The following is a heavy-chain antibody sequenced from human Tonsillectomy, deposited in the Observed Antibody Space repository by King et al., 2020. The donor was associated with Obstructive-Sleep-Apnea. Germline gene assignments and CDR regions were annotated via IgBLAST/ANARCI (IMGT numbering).Heavy chain of an antibody. Sequence: QLVQSGGGLVQPGGSLRLSFAASGFTFSSYSMNWVRQAPGRGLGWGSYISISRITIYYADSVKGRFTISRDNAKNSLYLQMNSRRAEDTAVYYCARAYSNYGGYWGQGTLVTVSS. J-gene: IGHJ4*02. CDR2: ISISRITI. V-gene: IGHV3-48*04. CDR3: ARAYSNYGGY. D-gene: IGHD4-11*01. CDR1: GFTFSSYS.